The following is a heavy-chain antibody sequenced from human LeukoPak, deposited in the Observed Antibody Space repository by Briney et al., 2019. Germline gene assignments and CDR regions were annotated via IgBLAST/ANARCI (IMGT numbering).Heavy chain of an antibody. J-gene: IGHJ6*02. CDR1: GFTFSSYA. CDR2: ISYDGSNK. Sequence: GGSLRLSCAASGFTFSSYAMHWVRQAPGKGLEWLAVISYDGSNKYYADSVKGRFTISRDNSKNTLYLQMNSLRAEDTAVYYCARDHYDFWSGYGRRGMDVWGQGTTVTVSS. CDR3: ARDHYDFWSGYGRRGMDV. D-gene: IGHD3-3*01. V-gene: IGHV3-30-3*01.